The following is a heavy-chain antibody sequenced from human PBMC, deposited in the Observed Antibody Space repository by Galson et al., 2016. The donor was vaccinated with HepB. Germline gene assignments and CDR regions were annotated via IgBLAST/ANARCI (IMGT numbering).Heavy chain of an antibody. CDR3: ARDRDSSSYYSLDY. J-gene: IGHJ4*02. Sequence: LSLTCTVSGGSISTFYWSWIRQPPGQGLEWMGYIYYSGSTSYNPSFKSRGTISVDTSKNQFSLKLRSVTPADTAVYYCARDRDSSSYYSLDYWGQGTPVTVSS. CDR2: IYYSGST. D-gene: IGHD3-22*01. V-gene: IGHV4-59*01. CDR1: GGSISTFY.